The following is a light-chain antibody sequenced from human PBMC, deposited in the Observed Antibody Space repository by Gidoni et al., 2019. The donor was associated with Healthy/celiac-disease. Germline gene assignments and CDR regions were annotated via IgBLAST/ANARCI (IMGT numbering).Light chain of an antibody. CDR3: SSYTSSRQGYV. CDR1: SSDVGGYNY. J-gene: IGLJ1*01. Sequence: QSALTQPASVSGPPGQSITISCTGTSSDVGGYNYVSWYQQPPGKAPKLMIYDVSNRPSGVSNRFSGSKSGNTASLTISGLQAEDEADYYCSSYTSSRQGYVFGTGTKVTVL. CDR2: DVS. V-gene: IGLV2-14*01.